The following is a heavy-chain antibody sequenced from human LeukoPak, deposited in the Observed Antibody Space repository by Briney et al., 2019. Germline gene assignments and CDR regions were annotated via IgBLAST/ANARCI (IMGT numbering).Heavy chain of an antibody. CDR2: INHSGST. CDR3: ARELVVVPAALTDY. Sequence: SETLSLTCAVYGGSFSGYYWSWIRQPPGKGLEWIGEINHSGSTNYNPSLKSRVTKSVDTSKNQFSLKLSSVTAADTAVYYCARELVVVPAALTDYWGQGTLVTVSS. J-gene: IGHJ4*02. V-gene: IGHV4-34*01. CDR1: GGSFSGYY. D-gene: IGHD2-2*01.